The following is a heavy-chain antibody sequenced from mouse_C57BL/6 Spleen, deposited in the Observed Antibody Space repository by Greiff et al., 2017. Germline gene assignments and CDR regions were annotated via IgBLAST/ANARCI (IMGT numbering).Heavy chain of an antibody. CDR2: ISGGGGNT. V-gene: IGHV5-9*01. D-gene: IGHD2-3*01. J-gene: IGHJ2*01. CDR1: GFTFSSYT. CDR3: ARHDGYYTYFDY. Sequence: EVQGVESGGGLVKPGGSLKLSCAASGFTFSSYTMSWVRQTPEKRLEWVATISGGGGNTYYPDSVKGRFTISRDNAKNTLYLQMSSLRSEDTALYYCARHDGYYTYFDYWGQGTTLTVSS.